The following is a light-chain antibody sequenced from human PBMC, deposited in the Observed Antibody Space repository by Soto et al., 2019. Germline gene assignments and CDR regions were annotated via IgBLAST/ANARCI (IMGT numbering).Light chain of an antibody. J-gene: IGKJ4*01. V-gene: IGKV3-11*01. Sequence: ESVLIQYPTTLSLSPGARATLSCRASQSVSSNLAWYQQNPGQAPRLLIFDASNRATGIPARFSGSGSGTDFILTISSLEPEDFTVYCCQVHSNRLLPSAGVTKV. CDR2: DAS. CDR3: QVHSNRLLP. CDR1: QSVSSN.